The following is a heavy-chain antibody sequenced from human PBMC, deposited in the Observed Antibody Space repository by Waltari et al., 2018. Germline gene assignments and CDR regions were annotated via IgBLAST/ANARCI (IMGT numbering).Heavy chain of an antibody. Sequence: QVQLQESGPGLVKPSQTLSLTCTVSGGSISSGSYYWSWIRQPAGKGLEWIGRIYTSGSTNYNPSLKSRVTISVDTSKNQFSLKLSSVTAADTAVYYCAKAQIGVRGVYDYWGQGTLVTVSS. CDR3: AKAQIGVRGVYDY. J-gene: IGHJ4*02. D-gene: IGHD3-10*01. CDR2: IYTSGST. CDR1: GGSISSGSYY. V-gene: IGHV4-61*02.